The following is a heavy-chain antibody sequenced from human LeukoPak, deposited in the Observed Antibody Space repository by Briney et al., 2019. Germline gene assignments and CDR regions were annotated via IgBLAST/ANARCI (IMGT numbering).Heavy chain of an antibody. J-gene: IGHJ4*02. CDR1: GFTFDDYA. CDR3: AKDIEDY. Sequence: GGSLRLSCAASGFTFDDYAMHWVRQAPGKGLEWVSGISWNSGSIGYADSVKGRFTISRDDAKNSLYLQMNSLRAEDTALYYCAKDIEDYWGQGTLVTVSS. V-gene: IGHV3-9*01. CDR2: ISWNSGSI.